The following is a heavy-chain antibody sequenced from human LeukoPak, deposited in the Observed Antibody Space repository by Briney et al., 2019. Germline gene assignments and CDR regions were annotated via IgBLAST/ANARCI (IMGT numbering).Heavy chain of an antibody. J-gene: IGHJ4*02. CDR2: IRYDGSNK. Sequence: GGSLRLSCAASGFTFSSYGMHWVRQAPGKGLEWVAFIRYDGSNKYYADSVKGRFTISRDNSKNTLYLQMNSLRAEDTAVYYCAKGAPRNWNYIPFFDYWGQGTLVTVSS. V-gene: IGHV3-30*02. D-gene: IGHD1-7*01. CDR1: GFTFSSYG. CDR3: AKGAPRNWNYIPFFDY.